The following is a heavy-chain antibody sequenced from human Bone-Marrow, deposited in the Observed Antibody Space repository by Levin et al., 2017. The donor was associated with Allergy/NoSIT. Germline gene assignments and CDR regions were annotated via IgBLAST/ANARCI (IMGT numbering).Heavy chain of an antibody. CDR2: IKQDGNEE. CDR3: ARDFSGYGLFDY. Sequence: GGSLRLSCAASGFMFSSTWMTWVRQAPGKGLEWLANIKQDGNEEYYVDSVKGRFTISRDNARRSLHLQMNSLRAEDTAVYYCARDFSGYGLFDYWGQGALVTVSS. D-gene: IGHD5-12*01. J-gene: IGHJ4*02. CDR1: GFMFSSTW. V-gene: IGHV3-7*01.